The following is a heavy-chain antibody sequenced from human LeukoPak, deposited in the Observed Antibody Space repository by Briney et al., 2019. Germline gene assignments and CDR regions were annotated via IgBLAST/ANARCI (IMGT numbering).Heavy chain of an antibody. CDR1: GYTFTSYG. CDR3: ARDFRLRVRGVIGDY. Sequence: ASVKVSCKASGYTFTSYGISWVRQPPGQRLEGMGWISAYNGNTNYAQQLQGRVTMTTDPSTSTAYMELRSLRSDDTAVYYCARDFRLRVRGVIGDYWGQGTLVTVYS. V-gene: IGHV1-18*01. J-gene: IGHJ4*02. D-gene: IGHD3-10*01. CDR2: ISAYNGNT.